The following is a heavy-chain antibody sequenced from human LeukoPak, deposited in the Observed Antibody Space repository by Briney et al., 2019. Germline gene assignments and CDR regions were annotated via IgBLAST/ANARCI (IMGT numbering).Heavy chain of an antibody. V-gene: IGHV3-23*01. D-gene: IGHD5-18*01. CDR3: AKDWIQFNRVFDCFDS. Sequence: GGSLRLSCATSGFPFETNAMSWIRQAPGKGLEWVATIGNTETFYADSVTGRFTISRDNSKNTVNLQMNRLRVEDTAIYYCAKDWIQFNRVFDCFDSWGQGTLVTVSS. CDR1: GFPFETNA. J-gene: IGHJ4*02. CDR2: IGNTET.